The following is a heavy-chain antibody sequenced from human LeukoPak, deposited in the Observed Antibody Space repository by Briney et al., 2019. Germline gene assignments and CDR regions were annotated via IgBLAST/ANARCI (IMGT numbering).Heavy chain of an antibody. Sequence: GGSLRLSCAASGFTFSSYGMHWVRQAPGKGLEWVAVISYDGSNKYYADSVKGRFTISRDNSKNTLYLQMNSLRAEDTAVYYFAMDGWTVYCGEIYSFDYWGQGAL. CDR1: GFTFSSYG. J-gene: IGHJ4*02. CDR2: ISYDGSNK. V-gene: IGHV3-30*03. D-gene: IGHD3/OR15-3a*01. CDR3: AMDGWTVYCGEIYSFDY.